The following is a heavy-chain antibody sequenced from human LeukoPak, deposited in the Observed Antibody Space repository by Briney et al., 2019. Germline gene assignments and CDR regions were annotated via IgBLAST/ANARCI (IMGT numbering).Heavy chain of an antibody. J-gene: IGHJ5*02. CDR2: IYYSGST. CDR1: GASISSYY. Sequence: SETLSLTCTVSGASISSYYWSWLRQPPGKGLEWLGYIYYSGSTNYNPSLKGRVTISVDTSKNQFSLKLSSVTAADTAVYYCARDKYSSGWFDPWGQGTLVTVSS. V-gene: IGHV4-59*01. CDR3: ARDKYSSGWFDP. D-gene: IGHD6-19*01.